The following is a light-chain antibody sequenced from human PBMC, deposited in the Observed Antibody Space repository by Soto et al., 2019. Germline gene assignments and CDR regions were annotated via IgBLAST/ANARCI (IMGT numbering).Light chain of an antibody. CDR3: AACDDSLNVLV. J-gene: IGLJ3*02. CDR2: TNN. Sequence: QSVLTQPPSASGTPGQRVTISCSGSSSNIGSNPVNWYQQLPGTAPKLLMYTNNQRPSGVPDRFSGSKSGTSASLAISGLQSQDEADYYCAACDDSLNVLVFGGGTKLTVL. CDR1: SSNIGSNP. V-gene: IGLV1-44*01.